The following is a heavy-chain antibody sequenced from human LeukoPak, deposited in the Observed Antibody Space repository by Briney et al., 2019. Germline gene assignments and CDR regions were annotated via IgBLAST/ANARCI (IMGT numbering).Heavy chain of an antibody. J-gene: IGHJ3*02. CDR3: ATEGIVGATRGAVAFDI. CDR1: GVSISSYY. Sequence: SETLSLTCTVSGVSISSYYWSWIRQPPGKGLEWIGYIYYSGSTNYNPSLKSRVTISVDTSKNQFSLKLSSVTAADTAVYYCATEGIVGATRGAVAFDIWGQGTMVTVSS. CDR2: IYYSGST. V-gene: IGHV4-59*01. D-gene: IGHD1-26*01.